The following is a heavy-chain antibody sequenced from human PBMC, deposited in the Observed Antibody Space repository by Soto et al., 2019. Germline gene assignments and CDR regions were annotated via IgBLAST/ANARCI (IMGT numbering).Heavy chain of an antibody. V-gene: IGHV1-69*05. J-gene: IGHJ4*02. CDR2: IIPKFGTA. CDR1: GGSSNNNA. Sequence: ASVKVSCKASGGSSNNNANSWGRQGPGRGVEWMVGIIPKFGTANYAQKFRGRLTMTRNTSISTAYMELSSLRSEDTAVYYCATLPPHGGYSASSGSYVPYWGQGT. D-gene: IGHD3-22*01. CDR3: ATLPPHGGYSASSGSYVPY.